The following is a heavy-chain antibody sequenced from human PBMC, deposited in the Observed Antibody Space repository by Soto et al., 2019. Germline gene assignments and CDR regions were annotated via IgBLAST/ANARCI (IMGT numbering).Heavy chain of an antibody. CDR2: IHPNSGAT. D-gene: IGHD3-16*01. J-gene: IGHJ4*02. V-gene: IGHV1-2*04. Sequence: QVQLVQSGAEVKNPGASVKVSCKTSGYTFTKYYIHWVRQAPGQGRVGRGWIHPNSGATKYSQKFQGWVTMTRDTSIRTAYMELSMLRSDDTAIYYCATLGAGAVDHWGQGSLVTVSS. CDR1: GYTFTKYY. CDR3: ATLGAGAVDH.